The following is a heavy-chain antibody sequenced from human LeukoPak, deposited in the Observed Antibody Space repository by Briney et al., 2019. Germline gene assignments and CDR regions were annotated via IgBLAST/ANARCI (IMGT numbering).Heavy chain of an antibody. J-gene: IGHJ3*02. V-gene: IGHV4-38-2*02. D-gene: IGHD1-26*01. CDR3: ARVGIGSSPTFDI. CDR1: GYSISGGYY. CDR2: IYHSGST. Sequence: SETLSLTCTVSGYSISGGYYWGWIRQPPGKGLEWIGSIYHSGSTYYNPSLKSRVTISVDTSKNQFSLKLSSVTAADTAVYYCARVGIGSSPTFDIWGQGTMVTVSS.